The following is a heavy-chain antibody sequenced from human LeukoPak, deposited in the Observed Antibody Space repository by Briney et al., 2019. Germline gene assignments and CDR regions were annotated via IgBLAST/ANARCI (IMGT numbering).Heavy chain of an antibody. D-gene: IGHD1-1*01. CDR1: GYTFTGYY. V-gene: IGHV1-2*02. Sequence: ASVKVSCKASGYTFTGYYMHWVRQAPGQGLEWMGWINPNSGGTNYAQKFQGRVTMTRDTSISTAYMELSRLRSDDTAVYYCARVLNRYNWSYPSYWGQGTLVTVSS. CDR3: ARVLNRYNWSYPSY. CDR2: INPNSGGT. J-gene: IGHJ4*02.